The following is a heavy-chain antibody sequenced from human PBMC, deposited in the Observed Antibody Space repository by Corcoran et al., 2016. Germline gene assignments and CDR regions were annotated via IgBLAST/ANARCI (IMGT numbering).Heavy chain of an antibody. V-gene: IGHV6-1*01. J-gene: IGHJ6*02. Sequence: QVHLQQSGPGLVKPSQTLSLTCAISVDSVSSNSAAWNWIRQSPSRGLEWLGRTYYRSKWYNDYAVSVKSRITINPDTSKNQFSLQLNSVTPEDTALYYCAREEYNGNDGEWYYYGMDVWGQGTTVTVSS. D-gene: IGHD1-20*01. CDR1: VDSVSSNSAA. CDR2: TYYRSKWYN. CDR3: AREEYNGNDGEWYYYGMDV.